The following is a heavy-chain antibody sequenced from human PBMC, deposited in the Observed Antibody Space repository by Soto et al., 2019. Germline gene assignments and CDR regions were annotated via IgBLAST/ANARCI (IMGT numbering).Heavy chain of an antibody. CDR3: ASRSRGSVAGKLDT. V-gene: IGHV3-23*01. Sequence: PGGSLRLSCAASGFTFSDYAMSWVRQAPGKGLEWVSVINSDGATYYADSVQGRFSISRDNSKSTLCLQMNSLSVEDTAIYYCASRSRGSVAGKLDTCGQGDVVTVSS. D-gene: IGHD6-19*01. CDR2: INSDGAT. J-gene: IGHJ5*01. CDR1: GFTFSDYA.